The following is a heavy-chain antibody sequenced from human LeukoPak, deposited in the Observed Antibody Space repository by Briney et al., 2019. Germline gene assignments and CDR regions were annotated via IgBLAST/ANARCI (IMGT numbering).Heavy chain of an antibody. CDR1: GFTFSNYA. CDR2: ISGSGDST. D-gene: IGHD1-1*01. Sequence: GGSLRLSCAVSGFTFSNYAMTWVRQAPGKGLEWVSTISGSGDSTAYADSVKGRFTISRDNSKNTLYLHMNSLRVEDTALYHCAKDVNWRGFWGQGTLVTVSS. J-gene: IGHJ4*02. V-gene: IGHV3-23*01. CDR3: AKDVNWRGF.